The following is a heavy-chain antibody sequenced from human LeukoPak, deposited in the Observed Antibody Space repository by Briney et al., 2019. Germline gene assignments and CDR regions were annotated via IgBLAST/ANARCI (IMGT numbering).Heavy chain of an antibody. J-gene: IGHJ5*02. V-gene: IGHV4-30-4*01. CDR1: GGSISSGDYY. Sequence: PSETLSLTCTVSGGSISSGDYYWSWIRQPPGKGLEWIGYIYYSGSTYYSPSLKGRVTISVDMSKNQISLKLSSVTAADTAVYYCARVVFTMVRGIRDWFDPWGQGTLVTVSS. D-gene: IGHD3-10*01. CDR2: IYYSGST. CDR3: ARVVFTMVRGIRDWFDP.